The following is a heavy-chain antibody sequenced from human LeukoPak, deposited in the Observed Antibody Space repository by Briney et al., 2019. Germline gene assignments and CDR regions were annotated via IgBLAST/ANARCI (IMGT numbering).Heavy chain of an antibody. J-gene: IGHJ1*01. CDR3: TTDPYYDFWSGYYTLGYFQH. V-gene: IGHV3-15*01. CDR1: GFTFSNAW. D-gene: IGHD3-3*01. CDR2: IKSKTDGGTT. Sequence: GGSLRLSCAASGFTFSNAWMSWVRQAPGKGLEWVGRIKSKTDGGTTDYAAPVKGRFTISRDDSKNTLYLQMNSLKTEDTAVYYCTTDPYYDFWSGYYTLGYFQHWGQGTLVTVSS.